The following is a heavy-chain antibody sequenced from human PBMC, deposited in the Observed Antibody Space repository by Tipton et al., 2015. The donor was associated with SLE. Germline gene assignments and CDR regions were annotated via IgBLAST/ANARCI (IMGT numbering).Heavy chain of an antibody. J-gene: IGHJ4*02. D-gene: IGHD2-2*01. CDR3: AGGWTRQLIFDY. CDR2: IHHTGIT. Sequence: GLVKPSDTLSLTCGVSGYSIARGYYWGWIRQPPGKGLEWIGYIHHTGITNYNPSLNSRVTISIDMSMNQFSRRLNSVTAADTAVYYCAGGWTRQLIFDYWGQGNLVTVSS. CDR1: GYSIARGYY. V-gene: IGHV4-38-2*01.